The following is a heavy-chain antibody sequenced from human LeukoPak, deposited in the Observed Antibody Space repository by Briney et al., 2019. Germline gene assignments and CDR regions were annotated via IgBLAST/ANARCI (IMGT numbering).Heavy chain of an antibody. CDR3: AKDLGPGSMATSPGFDY. CDR2: ISWNSGSI. J-gene: IGHJ4*02. CDR1: GFTFDDYA. V-gene: IGHV3-9*01. Sequence: GGSLRLSSAASGFTFDDYAMHWVRQAPGKGLEWVSDISWNSGSIGYADSVKGRFTISRDNAKTSLYLQMNSLRAEDTALYYCAKDLGPGSMATSPGFDYWGQGTLVTVSS. D-gene: IGHD5-24*01.